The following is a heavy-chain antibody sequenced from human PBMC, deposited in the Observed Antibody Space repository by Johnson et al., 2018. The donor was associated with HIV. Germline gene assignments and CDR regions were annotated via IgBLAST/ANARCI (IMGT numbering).Heavy chain of an antibody. V-gene: IGHV3-33*06. CDR2: IWYDGSNK. CDR1: GFTFSSYG. D-gene: IGHD6-6*01. Sequence: QVQLVESGGGVAQPGRSLRLSCAASGFTFSSYGMHWVRQAPGKGLEWVAVIWYDGSNKYYADSVKGRFTVSRDNYKNTLYLQMNSLRGEDTAVYYCAKVHSSSSNGFDIWGQGTMVTVSS. CDR3: AKVHSSSSNGFDI. J-gene: IGHJ3*02.